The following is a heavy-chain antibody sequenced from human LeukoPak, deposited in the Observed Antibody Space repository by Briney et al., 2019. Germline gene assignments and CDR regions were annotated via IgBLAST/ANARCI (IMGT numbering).Heavy chain of an antibody. J-gene: IGHJ4*02. D-gene: IGHD2-2*01. CDR1: GGSISSYY. CDR3: ARGEYCSSTSCPEKRSFDY. V-gene: IGHV4-4*07. Sequence: SETLSLTCTVSGGSISSYYWSWIRQPVGKGLEWIGRIYTSGSTNYNPSLKSRVTMSVDTSKNQFSLKLSSVTAADTAVYYCARGEYCSSTSCPEKRSFDYWGQGTLVTVSS. CDR2: IYTSGST.